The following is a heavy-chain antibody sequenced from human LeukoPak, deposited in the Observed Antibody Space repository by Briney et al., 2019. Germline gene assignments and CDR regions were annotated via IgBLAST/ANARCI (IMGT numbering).Heavy chain of an antibody. CDR2: ISAYNGNT. CDR3: ARESDIVVVPAAHLIHYYGMDV. J-gene: IGHJ6*02. CDR1: GYTFTSYG. V-gene: IGHV1-18*01. D-gene: IGHD2-2*01. Sequence: ASVKVSCKASGYTFTSYGISWVRQAPGQGLEWMGWISAYNGNTNYAQKLQGRVTMTTDTSTSTAYMELRSLRSDDTAVYYCARESDIVVVPAAHLIHYYGMDVWGQGTTVTVSS.